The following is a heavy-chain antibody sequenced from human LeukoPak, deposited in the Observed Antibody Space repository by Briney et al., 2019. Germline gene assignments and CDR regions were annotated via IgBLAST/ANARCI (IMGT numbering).Heavy chain of an antibody. CDR1: GFTFDNYA. CDR2: MSYDGSSK. CDR3: AKLFTIFGVAPDY. J-gene: IGHJ4*02. D-gene: IGHD3-3*01. V-gene: IGHV3-30-3*02. Sequence: GGSLRLSCAASGFTFDNYAMHWVRQAPGKGLERVAVMSYDGSSKYYADSVKGRFTFSRDNSKNTLYLQMNSLRAEDTAVYYCAKLFTIFGVAPDYWGQGTLVTVSS.